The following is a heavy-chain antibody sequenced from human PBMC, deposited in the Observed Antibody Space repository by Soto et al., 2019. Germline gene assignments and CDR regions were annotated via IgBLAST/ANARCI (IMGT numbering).Heavy chain of an antibody. V-gene: IGHV1-69*13. D-gene: IGHD3-16*01. CDR3: PRELNPYSGGSSPAPDY. Sequence: QVQLVQSGAEVKKPGSSVKVSCKASGGTFSTYGMNWVRLVPGQGLEWMGGINPKFGTTNYAQKCQGRVTIPANQSTNTAYLEPNCSTSLDTAVYFGPRELNPYSGGSSPAPDYWAQGTLVTVSS. J-gene: IGHJ4*02. CDR1: GGTFSTYG. CDR2: INPKFGTT.